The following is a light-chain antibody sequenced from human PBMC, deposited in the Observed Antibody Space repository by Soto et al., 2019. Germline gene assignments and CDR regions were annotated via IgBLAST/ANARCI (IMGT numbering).Light chain of an antibody. Sequence: DVVMTQSPLSLPVTLGQPASISCRSSQSLVYSDGNAYLNWFHQRPGQSPRRLIYKASNRDSGVPRQFRGNGSGPDFPLQINRGEAEDVGVYYCLQGTPWPPTFGRGTRVEIK. CDR2: KAS. J-gene: IGKJ1*01. CDR1: QSLVYSDGNAY. V-gene: IGKV2-30*01. CDR3: LQGTPWPPT.